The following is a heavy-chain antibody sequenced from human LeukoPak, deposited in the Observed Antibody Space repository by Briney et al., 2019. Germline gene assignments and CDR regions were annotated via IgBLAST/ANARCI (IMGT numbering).Heavy chain of an antibody. CDR3: ASPDYPGNDAFDI. J-gene: IGHJ3*02. CDR1: GFTVSSNY. D-gene: IGHD4-11*01. V-gene: IGHV3-53*01. Sequence: PGGSLRLSCAASGFTVSSNYMSWVRQAPGKGLEWVSVIYSGGSTYYADSVKGRFTISRDNSKNTLYLQMNSLRAEDTAVYYCASPDYPGNDAFDIWGQGTMVTVSS. CDR2: IYSGGST.